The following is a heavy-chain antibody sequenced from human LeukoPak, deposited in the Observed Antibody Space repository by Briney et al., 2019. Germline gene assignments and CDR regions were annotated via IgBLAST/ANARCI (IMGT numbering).Heavy chain of an antibody. V-gene: IGHV3-13*01. CDR3: ARAVAGLPESYYMDV. J-gene: IGHJ6*03. D-gene: IGHD6-19*01. CDR1: GFSFSIYD. Sequence: GGSLRLSCAASGFSFSIYDMHWVRQATGKGLEWVSGIGTAGDTYYSDSVKGRLTISRENALNSLYLQMNSLRAEDTAVYYCARAVAGLPESYYMDVWGKGTTVTVSS. CDR2: IGTAGDT.